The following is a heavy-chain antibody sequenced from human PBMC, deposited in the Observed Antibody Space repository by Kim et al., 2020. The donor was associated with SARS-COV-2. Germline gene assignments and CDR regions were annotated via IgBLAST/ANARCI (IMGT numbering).Heavy chain of an antibody. D-gene: IGHD3-3*01. J-gene: IGHJ6*02. Sequence: SETLSLTYTVSGGSISSYYWSWIRQPPGKGLEWIGYIYYSGSTNYNPSLKSRVTISVDTSKNQFSLKLSSVTAADTAVYYCARDGYYDFWSGQTADYYYGMDVWGQGTTVTVSS. V-gene: IGHV4-59*12. CDR2: IYYSGST. CDR1: GGSISSYY. CDR3: ARDGYYDFWSGQTADYYYGMDV.